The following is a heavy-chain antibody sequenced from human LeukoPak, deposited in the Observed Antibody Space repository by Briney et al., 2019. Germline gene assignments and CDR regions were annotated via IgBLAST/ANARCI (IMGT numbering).Heavy chain of an antibody. D-gene: IGHD6-19*01. Sequence: PSETLSLTCAVYGGSFSGYYWSWIRQPPGKGLEWIGEINHSGSTNYNPSLKSRVTISVDTSKNQFSLKLSSVTVADTAVYYCARAGWFSIDYWGQGTLVTVSS. J-gene: IGHJ4*02. CDR2: INHSGST. CDR1: GGSFSGYY. CDR3: ARAGWFSIDY. V-gene: IGHV4-34*01.